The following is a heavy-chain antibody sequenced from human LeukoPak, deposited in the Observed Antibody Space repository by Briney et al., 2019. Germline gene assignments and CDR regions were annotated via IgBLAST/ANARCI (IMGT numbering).Heavy chain of an antibody. CDR3: AKVALAAAEDYYYGMDV. D-gene: IGHD6-13*01. CDR1: GFTFSSYA. CDR2: ISGSGGST. V-gene: IGHV3-23*01. J-gene: IGHJ6*02. Sequence: GASLRLSCAASGFTFSSYAMSWVRQAPGKGLEWGSAISGSGGSTYYADSVKGRFTISRDNSKNTLYLQMNSLRAEDTAVYYCAKVALAAAEDYYYGMDVWGQGTTVTVSS.